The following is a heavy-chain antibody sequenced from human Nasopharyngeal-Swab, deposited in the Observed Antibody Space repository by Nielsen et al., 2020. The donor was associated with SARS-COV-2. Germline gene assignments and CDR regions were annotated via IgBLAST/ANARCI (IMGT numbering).Heavy chain of an antibody. J-gene: IGHJ4*02. D-gene: IGHD2-2*01. Sequence: SETLSLTCAVYGGSFSDSPWSWLRLLPGKGLEGIGEINHRGGTAYRSSLKSRVSISVDTSKNQFSLELRSVTAADTAVYFCARGPDQVHSFDSWDQGRLVTVSS. V-gene: IGHV4-34*01. CDR2: INHRGGT. CDR1: GGSFSDSP. CDR3: ARGPDQVHSFDS.